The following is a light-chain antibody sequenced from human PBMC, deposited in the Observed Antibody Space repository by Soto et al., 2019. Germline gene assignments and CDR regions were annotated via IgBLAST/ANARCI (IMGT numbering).Light chain of an antibody. CDR2: EVR. CDR3: SSSAGSNTYVA. Sequence: QSALTQPPSASGSPGQSVTISCTGTSGDVGGYEYVSWYQVHPGKVPKLIIFEVRKRPLGVPDRFSGSKSGNTASLTVSGLQPEDEADYYCSSSAGSNTYVAFGGGTKVTVL. V-gene: IGLV2-8*01. J-gene: IGLJ3*02. CDR1: SGDVGGYEY.